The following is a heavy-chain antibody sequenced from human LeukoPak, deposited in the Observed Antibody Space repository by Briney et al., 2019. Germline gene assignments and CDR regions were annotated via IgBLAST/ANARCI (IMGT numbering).Heavy chain of an antibody. J-gene: IGHJ4*02. CDR2: IGRSGDRTT. CDR3: ASIQVPGD. Sequence: GGSLRLSYAASGFTFSIYSLNWVRQAPGKGLEWVSYIGRSGDRTTHYADSVKGRFTISRDNAKNSLFLQMNSPRAEDTAVYYCASIQVPGDWGQGTLVTVSS. CDR1: GFTFSIYS. V-gene: IGHV3-48*04. D-gene: IGHD5-18*01.